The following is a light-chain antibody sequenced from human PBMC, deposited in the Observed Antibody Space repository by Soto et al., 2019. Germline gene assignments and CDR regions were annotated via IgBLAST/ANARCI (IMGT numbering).Light chain of an antibody. Sequence: IFFRQSPGTLSLSPVERATLSCMASQSVSSNYLSWYQHKPGQAPRLLIYAASSRATGIPDRFSGSGSGTDFTLTISRLEPEDFAVYYCQQFVSSPLTFGGGTKVDI. J-gene: IGKJ4*01. CDR3: QQFVSSPLT. CDR2: AAS. CDR1: QSVSSNY. V-gene: IGKV3-20*01.